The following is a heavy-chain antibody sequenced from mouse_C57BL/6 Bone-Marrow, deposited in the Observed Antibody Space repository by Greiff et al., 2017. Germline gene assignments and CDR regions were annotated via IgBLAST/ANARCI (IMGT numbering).Heavy chain of an antibody. CDR2: IDPSDSET. D-gene: IGHD1-1*01. Sequence: QVQLQQPGAELVRPGSSVKLSCKASGYTFTSYWMHWVKQRPIQGLEWIGNIDPSDSETHYNQKFKDKATLTVDKSSSTAYMPLSSLTSEDSAVYYCARRNYGSSSYFDYWGQGTTRTVSS. CDR1: GYTFTSYW. J-gene: IGHJ2*01. CDR3: ARRNYGSSSYFDY. V-gene: IGHV1-52*01.